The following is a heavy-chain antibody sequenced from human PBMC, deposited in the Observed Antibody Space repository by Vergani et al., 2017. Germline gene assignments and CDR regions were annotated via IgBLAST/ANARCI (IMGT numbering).Heavy chain of an antibody. CDR1: GGSISSSSFY. Sequence: QLQLQESGPGLVKPSETLSLTCTVSGGSISSSSFYWGWIRQPPGKGLEWIGSIFYSGSIYYNPSLKSRVTISVDTSKNQFSLKLSSVTATDTAVYYCARERRLLWSSGTTDAFDIWGQGTMVTVSS. J-gene: IGHJ3*02. CDR3: ARERRLLWSSGTTDAFDI. CDR2: IFYSGSI. V-gene: IGHV4-39*02. D-gene: IGHD3-22*01.